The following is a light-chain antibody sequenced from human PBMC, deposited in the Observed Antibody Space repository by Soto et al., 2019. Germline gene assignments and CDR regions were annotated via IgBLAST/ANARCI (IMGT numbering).Light chain of an antibody. V-gene: IGKV1-5*01. CDR1: QTGTTW. J-gene: IGKJ1*01. Sequence: DIQMTQSASTLSASIGDRVTITCRASQTGTTWLAWYQQKPGKTPKLPLFDASILEAGGPSRFSGSGSGPEFTLTVSRLQPDHPATYYCQQYISSPAFGQGTKV. CDR3: QQYISSPA. CDR2: DAS.